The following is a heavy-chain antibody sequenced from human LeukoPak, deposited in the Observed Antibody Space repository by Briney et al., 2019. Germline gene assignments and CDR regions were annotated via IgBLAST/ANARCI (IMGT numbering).Heavy chain of an antibody. CDR1: GFMFIGYG. CDR2: IRFDGRYE. D-gene: IGHD3-3*01. V-gene: IGHV3-30*02. CDR3: ARGRKPYYDFWSGYWSGGPYYYYYMDV. J-gene: IGHJ6*03. Sequence: GGSLRLSCEASGFMFIGYGMHWVRQTPGGGLEWVAFIRFDGRYEFYTHSVNGRFTISRDNSRNTLYLQMRRLRSEDTAVYYCARGRKPYYDFWSGYWSGGPYYYYYMDVWGKGTTVTVSS.